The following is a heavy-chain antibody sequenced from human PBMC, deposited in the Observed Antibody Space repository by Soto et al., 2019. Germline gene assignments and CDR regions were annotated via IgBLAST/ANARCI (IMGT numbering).Heavy chain of an antibody. J-gene: IGHJ6*02. CDR3: ARLRDSDGMDV. Sequence: QVQLVQSGAEVKKPGSSVKVSCKASGGTFSTYTITWVRQAPGQGLEWMGRIIPILGIPNYAKKFQGRVTITAGKPTSTAYMELSSLRSEDTAVYYCARLRDSDGMDVWGQGTTVTVSS. D-gene: IGHD1-26*01. CDR1: GGTFSTYT. CDR2: IIPILGIP. V-gene: IGHV1-69*02.